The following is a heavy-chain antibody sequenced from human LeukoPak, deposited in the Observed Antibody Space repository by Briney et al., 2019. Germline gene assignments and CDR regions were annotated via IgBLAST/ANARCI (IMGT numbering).Heavy chain of an antibody. Sequence: PGGSLRLSCAASGFTFSVYAMTWVRQAPGKGLEWVSAISGSGGSTYYADSVKGRFTISRDNSKNTLYLQMNSLRAEDTAVYYCARSPYSTGWSDYWGQGTLVTVSS. D-gene: IGHD6-19*01. V-gene: IGHV3-23*01. CDR2: ISGSGGST. CDR1: GFTFSVYA. CDR3: ARSPYSTGWSDY. J-gene: IGHJ4*02.